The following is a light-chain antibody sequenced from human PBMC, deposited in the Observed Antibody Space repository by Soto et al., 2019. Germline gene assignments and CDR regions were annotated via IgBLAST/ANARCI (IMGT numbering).Light chain of an antibody. CDR2: GAS. J-gene: IGKJ1*01. CDR1: QSVSSSY. CDR3: QQYGSSPT. V-gene: IGKV3-20*01. Sequence: EIVLTQSPGTLSLSPGERATLSCRASQSVSSSYLAWYQRKPGQAPRLLIHGASTRAAGISDRFSGSGSGTDFTLSISRLEPEDFAVYYCQQYGSSPTFGQGTKVDIK.